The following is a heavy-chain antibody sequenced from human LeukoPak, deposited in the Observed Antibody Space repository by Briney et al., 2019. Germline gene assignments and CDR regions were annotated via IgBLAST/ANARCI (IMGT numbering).Heavy chain of an antibody. V-gene: IGHV3-30-3*01. CDR3: ARASSLLRFLEWD. Sequence: GRSLRLSCAASGFTLSSYAMHWVRQAPGKGLEWVAVISYDGSNKYYADSVKGRFTISRDNAKNSLYLQMNSLRAEDTAVYYCARASSLLRFLEWDWGQGTLVTVSS. CDR1: GFTLSSYA. CDR2: ISYDGSNK. D-gene: IGHD3-3*01. J-gene: IGHJ4*02.